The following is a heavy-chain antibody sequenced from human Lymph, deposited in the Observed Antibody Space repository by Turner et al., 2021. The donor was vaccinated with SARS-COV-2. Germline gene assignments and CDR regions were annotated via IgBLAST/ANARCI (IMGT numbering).Heavy chain of an antibody. CDR3: ARHGNELGIQL. CDR1: GGSISSYY. Sequence: QVQLLESCPGLVKPSETLSLPCTVSGGSISSYYWSWIRQPPGKGLEWIGYISNSGSTNYNPSLKSRVTISLDTSKNQLSLKLSSVTAADTDVYYCARHGNELGIQLWGQGTLVTVSS. V-gene: IGHV4-59*08. J-gene: IGHJ4*02. D-gene: IGHD5-18*01. CDR2: ISNSGST.